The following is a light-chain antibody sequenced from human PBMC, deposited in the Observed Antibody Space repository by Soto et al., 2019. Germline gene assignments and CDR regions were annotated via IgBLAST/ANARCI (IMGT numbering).Light chain of an antibody. J-gene: IGLJ3*02. V-gene: IGLV2-14*01. CDR2: EVS. CDR3: VSYTSSSTLV. CDR1: NSDIGAYNY. Sequence: QSVLTQPASVSGPPGQSITLSCTGTNSDIGAYNYVSWYQQHPGKAPKLMIYEVSNRPSGVSHRFSGSKSGNTASLTISGLQAEDEATYYCVSYTSSSTLVSGGGTKVTVL.